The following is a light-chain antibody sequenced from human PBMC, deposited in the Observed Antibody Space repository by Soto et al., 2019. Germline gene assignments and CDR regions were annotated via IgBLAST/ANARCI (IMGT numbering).Light chain of an antibody. CDR2: VNSDGSH. CDR3: QTWGTGPVV. J-gene: IGLJ2*01. V-gene: IGLV4-69*02. Sequence: QPVLTQSPSASASLGASVKLTCTLSSGHSSYAIAWHQQQPEKGPRYLMKVNSDGSHSKGDGIPDRFSGASSGAERYLTISSLQSEYESDYYCQTWGTGPVVFGGGTKLTVL. CDR1: SGHSSYA.